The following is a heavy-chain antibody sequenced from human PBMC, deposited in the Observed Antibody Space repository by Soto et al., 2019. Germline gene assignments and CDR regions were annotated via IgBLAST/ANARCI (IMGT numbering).Heavy chain of an antibody. CDR3: ARDRALWVATMTDGFDY. CDR2: IKQDGSEK. Sequence: GGSLRLSCAASGFTFSSYWMSWVRQAPGKGLEWVANIKQDGSEKYYVDSVKGRFTIPRDNAKNSLYLQMNSLRAEDTAVYYCARDRALWVATMTDGFDYWGQGTLVTVSS. J-gene: IGHJ4*02. D-gene: IGHD5-12*01. V-gene: IGHV3-7*01. CDR1: GFTFSSYW.